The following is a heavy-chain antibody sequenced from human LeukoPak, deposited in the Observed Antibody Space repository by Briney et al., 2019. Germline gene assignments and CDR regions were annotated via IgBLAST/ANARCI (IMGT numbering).Heavy chain of an antibody. Sequence: ASVKVSCKASGYTFTSYGISWVRQAPGQGLEWMGRIIPILGIANYAQKFQGRVTITADKSTSTAYMELSSLRSEDTAVYYCASDSSSWYPNWFDPWGQGTLVTVSS. CDR2: IIPILGIA. J-gene: IGHJ5*02. CDR1: GYTFTSYG. CDR3: ASDSSSWYPNWFDP. V-gene: IGHV1-69*04. D-gene: IGHD6-13*01.